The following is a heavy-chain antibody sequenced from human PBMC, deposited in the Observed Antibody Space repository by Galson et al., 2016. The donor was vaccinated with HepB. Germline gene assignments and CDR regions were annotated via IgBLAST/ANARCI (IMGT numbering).Heavy chain of an antibody. CDR1: GGSIGTYS. V-gene: IGHV4-59*01. J-gene: IGHJ5*02. CDR3: AIVLSTVTTQALGFDP. CDR2: IFYTGST. Sequence: SETLSLTCTVSGGSIGTYSWSWLRQPLGKGLEWIGYIFYTGSTNYTPSLKSRVTISLDTPKNQFSLKRSSMTAADTAVDYCAIVLSTVTTQALGFDPWGQGTLVTVSS. D-gene: IGHD4-17*01.